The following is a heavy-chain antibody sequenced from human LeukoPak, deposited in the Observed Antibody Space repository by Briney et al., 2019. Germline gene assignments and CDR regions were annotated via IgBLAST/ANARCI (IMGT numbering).Heavy chain of an antibody. CDR3: AKERDTAMVTIDY. Sequence: GGSLRLSCAASGFTFSSYGMHWVRQDPGKGQEWVAFIRYDGSNKYYADSVKGRFTISRDNSKNTLYLQMNSLRAEDTAVYYCAKERDTAMVTIDYWGQGTLVTVSS. CDR2: IRYDGSNK. CDR1: GFTFSSYG. J-gene: IGHJ4*02. V-gene: IGHV3-30*02. D-gene: IGHD5-18*01.